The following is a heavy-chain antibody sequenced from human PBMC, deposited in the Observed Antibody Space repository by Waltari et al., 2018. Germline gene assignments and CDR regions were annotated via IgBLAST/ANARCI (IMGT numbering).Heavy chain of an antibody. CDR3: ARADSGYQYYYYYYGMDV. CDR2: ISRNSDYI. J-gene: IGHJ6*02. V-gene: IGHV3-21*06. D-gene: IGHD6-25*01. Sequence: EVLLVESGGGLVKPGGSLRLSCAASGFVFSDYSMNWVRPAPGKGLEWGSAISRNSDYIHSTDSVKGRFTISRDNAKNLVYLQMNGLRAEDTAVYYCARADSGYQYYYYYYGMDVWGQGTTVTVSS. CDR1: GFVFSDYS.